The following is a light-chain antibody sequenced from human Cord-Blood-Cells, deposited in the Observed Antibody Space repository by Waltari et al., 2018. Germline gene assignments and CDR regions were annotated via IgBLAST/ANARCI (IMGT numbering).Light chain of an antibody. CDR2: DVS. Sequence: QSALTQPRPVSESPGQSVTIYCTGTSRYVGGYNYVRWYQQNPGNAPKLLIYDVSKRPSGVPERFSGSKSGNTASLTISGLQAEDEADYYCCSYAGRYTLVFGGGTKLTVL. CDR1: SRYVGGYNY. J-gene: IGLJ2*01. V-gene: IGLV2-11*01. CDR3: CSYAGRYTLV.